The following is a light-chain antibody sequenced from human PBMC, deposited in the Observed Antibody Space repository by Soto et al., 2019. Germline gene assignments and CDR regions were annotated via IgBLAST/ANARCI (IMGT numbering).Light chain of an antibody. V-gene: IGKV3-20*01. CDR3: QQYGSSRT. CDR2: GTS. J-gene: IGKJ1*01. CDR1: QSFSSNY. Sequence: VLTQSPGTLSLSPGERATLSCRASQSFSSNYLAWYQQKPGQAPRLLIYGTSSRATGIPDRFSGGGSGTDFTLTISRLEPEDFAVYYCQQYGSSRTFGQGTKV.